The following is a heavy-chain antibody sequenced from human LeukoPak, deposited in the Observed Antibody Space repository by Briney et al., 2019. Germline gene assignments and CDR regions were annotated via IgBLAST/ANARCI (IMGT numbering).Heavy chain of an antibody. CDR2: ISYDGSNK. Sequence: GGSLRLSCAASGFTFSSYGMHWVRQAPGKGLEWVAVISYDGSNKYYADSVKGRFTISRDNSKNTLYLQMNSLRAEDTAVYYCASREGNYDFWSGYSPYYYYGMDVWGQGTTVTVSS. CDR1: GFTFSSYG. V-gene: IGHV3-30*03. J-gene: IGHJ6*02. CDR3: ASREGNYDFWSGYSPYYYYGMDV. D-gene: IGHD3-3*01.